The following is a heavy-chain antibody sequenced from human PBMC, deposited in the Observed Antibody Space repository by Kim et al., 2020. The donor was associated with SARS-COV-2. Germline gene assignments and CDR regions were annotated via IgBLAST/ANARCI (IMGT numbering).Heavy chain of an antibody. CDR1: GGSISSGGYY. Sequence: SETLSLTCTVSGGSISSGGYYWSWIRQHPGKGLEWIGYIYYSGSTYYNPSLKSRVTISVDTSKNQFSLKLSSVTAADTAVYYCARTWGSSSWYLQFDYWGQGTLVTVSS. V-gene: IGHV4-31*03. CDR2: IYYSGST. J-gene: IGHJ4*02. D-gene: IGHD6-13*01. CDR3: ARTWGSSSWYLQFDY.